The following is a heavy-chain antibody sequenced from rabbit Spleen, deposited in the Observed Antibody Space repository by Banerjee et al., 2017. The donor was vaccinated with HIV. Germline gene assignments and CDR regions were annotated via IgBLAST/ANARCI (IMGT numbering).Heavy chain of an antibody. CDR3: ARDSGTSFSSYGMDL. J-gene: IGHJ6*01. V-gene: IGHV1S45*01. CDR1: GVSFSSNHY. D-gene: IGHD8-1*01. CDR2: IDAGSSGFT. Sequence: QEQLEESGGGLVKPGASLTLTCTASGVSFSSNHYMCWVRQAPGKGLEWIACIDAGSSGFTYFASWAKGRFTISKTSSTTVTLQVTSLTAADTATYFCARDSGTSFSSYGMDLWGPGTLVTVS.